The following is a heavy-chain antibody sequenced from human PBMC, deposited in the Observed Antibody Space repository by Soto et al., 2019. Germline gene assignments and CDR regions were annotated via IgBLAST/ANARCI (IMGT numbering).Heavy chain of an antibody. V-gene: IGHV4-30-2*01. CDR2: IYHSGST. J-gene: IGHJ4*02. CDR3: ARWQVVAAQH. Sequence: QLQLQESGSGLVKPSQSLSLTCAVTGGSISSGGYSWRWIRQPPGKGLERIVYIYHSGSTSYNQSLKSRATISVDRSKNQLSLQRSSVTAADTYVYYCARWQVVAAQHWGQGTLVTVSS. CDR1: GGSISSGGYS. D-gene: IGHD2-15*01.